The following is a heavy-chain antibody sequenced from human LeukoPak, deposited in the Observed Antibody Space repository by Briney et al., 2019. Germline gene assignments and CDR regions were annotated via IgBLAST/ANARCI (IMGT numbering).Heavy chain of an antibody. D-gene: IGHD6-6*01. CDR2: IYPGDSDT. V-gene: IGHV5-51*01. J-gene: IGHJ6*03. Sequence: GESLKISCKGSGYSFTSYWIGWARQMPGKGLEWMGIIYPGDSDTRYSSSFQGEVTISADKSISTAYLQWSSLKASDTAMYYCAIGPIAAHISYYMDVWGKGTTVTVSS. CDR1: GYSFTSYW. CDR3: AIGPIAAHISYYMDV.